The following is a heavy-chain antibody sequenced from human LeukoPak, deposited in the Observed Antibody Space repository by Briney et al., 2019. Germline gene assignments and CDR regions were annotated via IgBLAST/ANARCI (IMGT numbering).Heavy chain of an antibody. CDR2: ISSSSSYI. CDR3: ARAGARSSDTSGSYPLDY. D-gene: IGHD1-26*01. Sequence: GGSLRLSCAASGFTFSSYSMNWVRQAPGKGLEWVSSISSSSSYIYYADSVKGRFTISRDNAKNSLYLQMNSLRAEDTAVYYCARAGARSSDTSGSYPLDYWGQGTLVTVSS. V-gene: IGHV3-21*01. CDR1: GFTFSSYS. J-gene: IGHJ4*02.